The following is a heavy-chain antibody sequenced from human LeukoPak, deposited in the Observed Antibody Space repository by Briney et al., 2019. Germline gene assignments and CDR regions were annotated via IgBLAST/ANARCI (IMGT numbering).Heavy chain of an antibody. CDR1: GFSFSSYR. V-gene: IGHV3-7*03. CDR3: AGGTGFIIKD. CDR2: IKEDGSEK. D-gene: IGHD3-9*01. Sequence: PGGSLRLSCAVSGFSFSSYRMTWVRQAPGKGLEWVAKIKEDGSEKYYVDSVKGRFTISRDNAKNSLYLQMNNLRVEDTAMYYCAGGTGFIIKDWGQGTLVTVSS. J-gene: IGHJ4*02.